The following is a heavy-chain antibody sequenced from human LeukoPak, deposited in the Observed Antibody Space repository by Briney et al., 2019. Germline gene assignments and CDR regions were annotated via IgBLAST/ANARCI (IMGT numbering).Heavy chain of an antibody. CDR3: ARSVEMATITDY. CDR2: IIANSGGR. D-gene: IGHD5-24*01. V-gene: IGHV1-2*02. Sequence: ASVKVSCKASGDTFTGYYMHWVRQAPGQGLEWRRRIIANSGGRNYGQKFQGRVTMTRDTSISTAYMELSRLRSDDTAVYYCARSVEMATITDYWGQGTLVTVSS. J-gene: IGHJ4*02. CDR1: GDTFTGYY.